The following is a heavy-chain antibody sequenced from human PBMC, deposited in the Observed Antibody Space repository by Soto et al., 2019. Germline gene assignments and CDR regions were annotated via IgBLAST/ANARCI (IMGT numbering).Heavy chain of an antibody. J-gene: IGHJ4*02. CDR2: SAPEEGEP. D-gene: IGHD1-26*01. V-gene: IGHV1-24*01. CDR1: KKTLTELT. CDR3: APDYKIVGTIGAFDL. Sequence: ASVKVSCKIRKKTLTELTIDWVRQAPGKGLEWMGRSAPEEGEPIYPQKFQGRVSMTEDPSTDTAYMELTSLRFEDTAVYFCAPDYKIVGTIGAFDLWGQGTQVTVPS.